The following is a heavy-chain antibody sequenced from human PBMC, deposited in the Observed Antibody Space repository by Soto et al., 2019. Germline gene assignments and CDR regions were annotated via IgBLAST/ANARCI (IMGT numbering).Heavy chain of an antibody. V-gene: IGHV4-59*08. CDR3: AGVVRYGWGSYRSGGFDI. CDR2: IDKSGST. J-gene: IGHJ3*02. Sequence: SGTLSLTSTLAGGSISPWYWGFIRQPGGKGLEWIEYIDKSGSTKYNPSLKSRVSMSVDTSKNQISLKLTSVTTADTAVYYCAGVVRYGWGSYRSGGFDIWGQGTTVTVS. CDR1: GGSISPWY. D-gene: IGHD3-16*02.